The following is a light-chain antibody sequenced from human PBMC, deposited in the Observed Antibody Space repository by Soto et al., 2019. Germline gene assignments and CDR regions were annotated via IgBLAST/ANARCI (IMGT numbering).Light chain of an antibody. CDR3: QTWSTDIRV. CDR1: SGHNSYA. J-gene: IGLJ3*02. V-gene: IGLV4-69*01. CDR2: LNRDGSH. Sequence: QLVLTQPPSASASLGASVKLTCTLSSGHNSYAIAWHQQQPGKGPRYLMKLNRDGSHSKGDGIPDRFSGSSSGAERYLTISSLQSEDEADYFFQTWSTDIRVFGGGTKLTFL.